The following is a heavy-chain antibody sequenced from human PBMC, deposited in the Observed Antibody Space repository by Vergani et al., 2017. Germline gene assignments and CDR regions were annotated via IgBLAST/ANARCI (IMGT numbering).Heavy chain of an antibody. CDR3: ARRDNWNYVGHFDY. J-gene: IGHJ4*02. CDR2: VYYSGSA. Sequence: QLQLQESGPGLVKPSETLSLTCAVSGGSISNTNYYWEWIRQPPGKGLEWIGSVYYSGSAYYNPSRKSRVTMSVDTSKNQFSLKLSSVTAADTAVYYCARRDNWNYVGHFDYWGQGILVTVSS. V-gene: IGHV4-39*01. D-gene: IGHD1-7*01. CDR1: GGSISNTNYY.